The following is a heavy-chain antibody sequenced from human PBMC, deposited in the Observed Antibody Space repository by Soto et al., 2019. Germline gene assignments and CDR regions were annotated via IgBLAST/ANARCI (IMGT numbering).Heavy chain of an antibody. CDR1: GFIFSNYA. CDR2: ISGSVGST. D-gene: IGHD3-22*01. CDR3: AITSRDYYDSSGYP. Sequence: GGSLRLSCAASGFIFSNYAMSWVRQAPGKGLEWVSAISGSVGSTYYADSVKVRFTISRDNSKNTLFLQMNSLRAEDTAVYYCAITSRDYYDSSGYPWGQGTQVTVSS. V-gene: IGHV3-23*01. J-gene: IGHJ5*02.